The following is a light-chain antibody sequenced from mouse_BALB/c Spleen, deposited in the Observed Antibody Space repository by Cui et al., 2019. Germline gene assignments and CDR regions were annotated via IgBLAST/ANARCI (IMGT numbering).Light chain of an antibody. CDR2: AAT. J-gene: IGKJ2*01. CDR1: QTIGTW. Sequence: DIQMTQSPASQSASLGESVTITCLASQTIGTWLAWYQQKPGKSPQLLIYAATSLADGVPSRFSVSGSGTKFSFKISSLQAEDVVSYYCQQLYSTPYTFGGGTKLEIK. V-gene: IGKV12-98*01. CDR3: QQLYSTPYT.